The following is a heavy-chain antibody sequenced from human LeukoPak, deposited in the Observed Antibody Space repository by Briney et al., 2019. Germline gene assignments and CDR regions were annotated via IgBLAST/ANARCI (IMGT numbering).Heavy chain of an antibody. CDR3: ASEDIVVVPPIFDY. V-gene: IGHV3-30*02. D-gene: IGHD2-2*01. J-gene: IGHJ4*02. CDR2: IRYDGSNK. CDR1: GFTFSNYG. Sequence: GGSLRLSCAASGFTFSNYGMHWVRQAPGKGLEWVAFIRYDGSNKYYADSVKGRFTISRDNSKNTLYLQMNSLRAEDTAVYYCASEDIVVVPPIFDYWGQGTLVTVSS.